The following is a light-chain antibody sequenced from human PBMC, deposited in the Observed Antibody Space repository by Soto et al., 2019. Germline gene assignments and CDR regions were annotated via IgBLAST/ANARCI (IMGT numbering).Light chain of an antibody. Sequence: EIVVTLSPATLSVSPGERVTLSCRASQSVSSSLAWYQQRPGQAPRLLIYDTSTRAAGISARFSGSGSGTEFTLTISSLQSEDFAVYYCQQYIDWPPGTFGQGTAVEIK. J-gene: IGKJ1*01. CDR3: QQYIDWPPGT. CDR1: QSVSSS. CDR2: DTS. V-gene: IGKV3-15*01.